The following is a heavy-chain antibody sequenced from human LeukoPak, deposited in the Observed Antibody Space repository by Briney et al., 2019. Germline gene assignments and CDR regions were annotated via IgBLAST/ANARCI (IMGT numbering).Heavy chain of an antibody. CDR3: AKDYSHGRLSIPEY. D-gene: IGHD5-18*01. V-gene: IGHV3-9*01. CDR2: ISWNSGSI. CDR1: GFTFDDYA. Sequence: GGSLRLSCAASGFTFDDYAMHWVRQAPGKGLEWVSGISWNSGSIGYADSVKGRFTISRDNAKNSLYLQMNSLRAEDTALYYCAKDYSHGRLSIPEYWGQGTLVTVSS. J-gene: IGHJ4*02.